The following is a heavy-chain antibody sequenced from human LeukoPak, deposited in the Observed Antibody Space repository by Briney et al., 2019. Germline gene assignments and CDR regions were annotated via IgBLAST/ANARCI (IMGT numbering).Heavy chain of an antibody. CDR1: GGSTSSYY. CDR3: ARHSGAGTGFVY. V-gene: IGHV4-59*08. CDR2: IYYSGST. J-gene: IGHJ4*02. Sequence: PSETLSLACTVSGGSTSSYYWSWIRQPPGKGLEWIGYIYYSGSTNYNPSLKSRLTISIDTSKNQFSLKLSSVTAADTAVYYCARHSGAGTGFVYWGQRTLVTVSA. D-gene: IGHD6-19*01.